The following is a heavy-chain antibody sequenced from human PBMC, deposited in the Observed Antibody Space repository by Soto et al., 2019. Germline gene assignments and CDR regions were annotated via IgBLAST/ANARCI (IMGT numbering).Heavy chain of an antibody. CDR3: ARTDRDFYGLEV. J-gene: IGHJ6*04. Sequence: EVQLVESGGGLVQPGGSLRLSCEASGFTFRNYNMHWVRQGTGKGLEWVSGISAAGNPDYADSVEGRFTISRENAQNSFFLQMNSLRVGDTAVYYCARTDRDFYGLEVWGKGTTVIVSS. CDR2: ISAAGNP. V-gene: IGHV3-13*05. CDR1: GFTFRNYN.